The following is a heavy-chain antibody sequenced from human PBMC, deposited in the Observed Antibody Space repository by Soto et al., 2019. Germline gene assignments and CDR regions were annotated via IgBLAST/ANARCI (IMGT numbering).Heavy chain of an antibody. V-gene: IGHV4-4*02. Sequence: QVQLQESGPGLVKPSGTLSLTCAVSGVSIGSHDWWTWVRQPPGKGLEWIGESHQSGNTNYNSSLESRVTISLDQSKNHFSLQLSSVTVADTAVYYCATRDPGRVYWGQGTLVTVSS. J-gene: IGHJ4*02. CDR3: ATRDPGRVY. CDR1: GVSIGSHDW. CDR2: SHQSGNT.